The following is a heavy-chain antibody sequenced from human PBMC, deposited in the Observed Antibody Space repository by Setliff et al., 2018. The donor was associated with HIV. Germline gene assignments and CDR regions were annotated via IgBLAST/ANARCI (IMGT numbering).Heavy chain of an antibody. J-gene: IGHJ6*03. CDR1: GGSISRSTHH. CDR3: AAQDLDLVKYYYMDY. D-gene: IGHD2-21*01. CDR2: LSSKGQA. V-gene: IGHV4-39*07. Sequence: SETLSLTCTVSGGSISRSTHHWAWIRQPPGKGLEWIGALSSKGQAYYNPSLKSRVAISIDSSKNLFSLWLDSLTAADTAVYYCAAQDLDLVKYYYMDYWG.